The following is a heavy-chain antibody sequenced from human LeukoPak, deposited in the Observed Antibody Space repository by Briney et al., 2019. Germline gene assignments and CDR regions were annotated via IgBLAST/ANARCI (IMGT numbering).Heavy chain of an antibody. Sequence: GGSLRLSCAASGFTFSSYSMNWVRQAPGKGLEWVSYISSSSSTIYYADSVKGRFTISRDNAKNSLYLQMNSLRAEDTAVYYCARHLNYYLDYWGQGTLVTVSS. J-gene: IGHJ4*02. CDR2: ISSSSSTI. CDR3: ARHLNYYLDY. V-gene: IGHV3-48*01. CDR1: GFTFSSYS. D-gene: IGHD3-10*01.